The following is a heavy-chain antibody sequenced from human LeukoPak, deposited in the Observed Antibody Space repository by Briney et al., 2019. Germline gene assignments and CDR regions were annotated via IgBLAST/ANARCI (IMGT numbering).Heavy chain of an antibody. J-gene: IGHJ4*02. CDR2: IIPIFGTA. Sequence: GASVKVSCKASGGTFSSYAISWVRQAPGQGLEWMGGIIPIFGTANYAQKFQGRVTITADESTSTAYMELSSLRSEDTAVYYCASNYYDSSGYFRGFYLWGQGTLVTASS. V-gene: IGHV1-69*01. D-gene: IGHD3-22*01. CDR1: GGTFSSYA. CDR3: ASNYYDSSGYFRGFYL.